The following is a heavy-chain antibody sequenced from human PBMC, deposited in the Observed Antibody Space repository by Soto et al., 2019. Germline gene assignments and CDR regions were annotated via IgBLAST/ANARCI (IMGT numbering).Heavy chain of an antibody. D-gene: IGHD5-18*01. Sequence: QVQLVESGGGVVQPGRSLRLSCAASGFTFSSYGMHWVRQAPGKGLEWVAVISYDGSNKYYADSVKGRFNISRDNSKNTLYLQMNSLRAEDTAVYYCAKDNGYSHTRGTDFWGQGTTVTVSS. V-gene: IGHV3-30*18. CDR1: GFTFSSYG. CDR2: ISYDGSNK. CDR3: AKDNGYSHTRGTDF. J-gene: IGHJ6*01.